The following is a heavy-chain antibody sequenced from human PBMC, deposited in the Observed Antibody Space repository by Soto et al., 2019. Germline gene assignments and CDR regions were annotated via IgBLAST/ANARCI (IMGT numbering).Heavy chain of an antibody. D-gene: IGHD3-3*02. Sequence: SVKVSCKASGGTFSSYTINWVRQAPGQGLEWMGRIIPILGIANYAQKFQGRVTITADKSTSTAYMELSSLRSEDTAVYYCARALELDAFDIWGQGTMVTVSS. V-gene: IGHV1-69*02. CDR2: IIPILGIA. J-gene: IGHJ3*02. CDR1: GGTFSSYT. CDR3: ARALELDAFDI.